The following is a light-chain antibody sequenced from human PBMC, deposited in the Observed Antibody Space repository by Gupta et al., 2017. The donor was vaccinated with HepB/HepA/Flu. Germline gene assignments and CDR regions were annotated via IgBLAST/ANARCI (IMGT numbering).Light chain of an antibody. CDR1: SSDVGSYNL. CDR3: CSYAGRGV. V-gene: IGLV2-23*02. J-gene: IGLJ1*01. CDR2: EVS. Sequence: QSALTQPASVSGSPGQSITIPCTGTSSDVGSYNLVSWYQQHPGKAPKLMIYEVSKRPSGVSNRFSGSKSGNTASLTISGLQAEDEADYYCCSYAGRGVFGTGTKVTVL.